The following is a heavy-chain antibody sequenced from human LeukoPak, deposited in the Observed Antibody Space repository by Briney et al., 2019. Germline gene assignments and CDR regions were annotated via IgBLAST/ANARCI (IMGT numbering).Heavy chain of an antibody. CDR3: ARDLSIAAPALYFDY. D-gene: IGHD6-13*01. CDR1: GLTASSSY. V-gene: IGHV3-53*01. CDR2: IYSGGNT. J-gene: IGHJ4*02. Sequence: GGSLRLSCAASGLTASSSYMSWVRQAPGMGLEWVSVIYSGGNTYYADSVKGRFTISRDNAKNSLYLQMNSLRAEDTAVYYCARDLSIAAPALYFDYWGQGTLVTVSS.